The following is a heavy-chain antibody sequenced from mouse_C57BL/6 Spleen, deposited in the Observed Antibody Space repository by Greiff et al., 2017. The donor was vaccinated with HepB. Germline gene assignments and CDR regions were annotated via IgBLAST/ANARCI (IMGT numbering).Heavy chain of an antibody. CDR1: GFSFNTYA. J-gene: IGHJ2*01. CDR3: VRHGKGGFDY. D-gene: IGHD4-1*01. Sequence: EVKLMESGGGLVQPKGSLKLSCAASGFSFNTYAMNWVRQAPGKGLEWVARIRSKSNNYATYYADSVKDRFTISRDDSESMLYLQMNNLKTEDTAMYYCVRHGKGGFDYWGQGTTLTVSS. V-gene: IGHV10-1*01. CDR2: IRSKSNNYAT.